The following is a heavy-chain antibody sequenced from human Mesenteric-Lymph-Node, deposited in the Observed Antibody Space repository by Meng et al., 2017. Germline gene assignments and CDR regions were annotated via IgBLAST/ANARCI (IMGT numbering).Heavy chain of an antibody. Sequence: QVQLQESGPGLGKPSQTLSLICTVSGGSISSGDYYWSGIRQPPGKGLEWIGYIYYSGSTYYNPSLKSRVTISVDTSKNQFSLRLSSVTAADTAVYYCARDLGVATSIAGFVYWGQGTLVTVSS. CDR3: ARDLGVATSIAGFVY. D-gene: IGHD5-12*01. CDR2: IYYSGST. J-gene: IGHJ4*02. CDR1: GGSISSGDYY. V-gene: IGHV4-30-4*01.